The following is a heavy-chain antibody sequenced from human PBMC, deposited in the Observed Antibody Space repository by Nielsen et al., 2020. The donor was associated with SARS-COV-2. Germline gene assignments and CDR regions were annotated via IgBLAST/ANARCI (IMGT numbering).Heavy chain of an antibody. V-gene: IGHV1-69*01. D-gene: IGHD3-22*01. CDR3: ARDYDSSGYYSGWFDP. CDR2: IIPIFGTA. Sequence: VSCTADVGTVSCYSFSWVRQAPGQGLEWMGGIIPIFGTANYAQKFQGRVTITADESTSTAYMELSSLRSEDTAVYYCARDYDSSGYYSGWFDPWGQGTLVTVSS. J-gene: IGHJ5*02. CDR1: VGTVSCYS.